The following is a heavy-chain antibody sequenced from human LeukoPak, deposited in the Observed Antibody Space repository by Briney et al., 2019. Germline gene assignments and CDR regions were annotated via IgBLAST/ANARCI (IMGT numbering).Heavy chain of an antibody. Sequence: SETLSLTCTVSGDSISSYYWSWIRQPPGKGLEWIGYIYYTGTTNYNPSLKSRLTISVDTSKSQFSLRLSSVTAADTAVYYCARRLTTGTNVYWGQGTLVTVSS. CDR3: ARRLTTGTNVY. CDR2: IYYTGTT. J-gene: IGHJ4*02. V-gene: IGHV4-59*08. D-gene: IGHD2-8*01. CDR1: GDSISSYY.